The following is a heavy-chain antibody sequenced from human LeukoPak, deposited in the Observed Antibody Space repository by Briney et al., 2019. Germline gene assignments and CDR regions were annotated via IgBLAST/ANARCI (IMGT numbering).Heavy chain of an antibody. CDR1: GFTFSSYG. CDR3: AKSYYDILTTYNRFDP. Sequence: GGSLRLSCAASGFTFSSYGMHWVRQAPGKGLEWVAFIRYDGSNKYYADSVKGRFTISRDNSKNTLYLQMNSLRAEDTAVYYCAKSYYDILTTYNRFDPWGQGTLVTVSS. D-gene: IGHD3-9*01. V-gene: IGHV3-30*02. J-gene: IGHJ5*02. CDR2: IRYDGSNK.